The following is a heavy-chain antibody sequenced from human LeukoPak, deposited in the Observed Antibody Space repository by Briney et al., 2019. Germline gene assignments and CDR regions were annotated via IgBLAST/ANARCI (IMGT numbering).Heavy chain of an antibody. CDR2: INDDTP. J-gene: IGHJ5*02. V-gene: IGHV3-23*01. Sequence: GGSLRLSCTTSGFHFNTYSMSWVRQSPGKGLEWVSAINDDTPYYRDSVKGRFTVSRDKSKDTLYLQLNSLRAEDTAIYYCVKEHDLWHEEGNWFDTWGQGVLVTVSP. CDR3: VKEHDLWHEEGNWFDT. CDR1: GFHFNTYS. D-gene: IGHD3-3*01.